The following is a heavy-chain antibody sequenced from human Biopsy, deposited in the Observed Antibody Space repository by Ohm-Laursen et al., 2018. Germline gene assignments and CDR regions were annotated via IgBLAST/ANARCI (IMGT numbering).Heavy chain of an antibody. Sequence: SETLSLTCTVSGGSLSGYSWNWIRQPAGKGLEWIGRTYASETTHFNPSLRSRLIMSVDTSRNQFSLRLSSVTAADTAIYYCAREFTYNYGAKGALDIWGQGTKVTVSS. V-gene: IGHV4-4*07. J-gene: IGHJ3*02. CDR1: GGSLSGYS. CDR3: AREFTYNYGAKGALDI. D-gene: IGHD4/OR15-4a*01. CDR2: TYASETT.